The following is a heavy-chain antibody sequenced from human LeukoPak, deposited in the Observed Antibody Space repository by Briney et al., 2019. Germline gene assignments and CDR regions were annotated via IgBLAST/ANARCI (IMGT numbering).Heavy chain of an antibody. CDR1: GGSISSYY. D-gene: IGHD1-26*01. J-gene: IGHJ4*02. CDR3: ARFDYSGSYYYFDY. Sequence: SVTLSLTCTVSGGSISSYYWSWIRQPPGKGLEWIGYIYYSGSTNYNPSLKSRVTISVDTSKNQFSLKLSSVTAADTAVYYCARFDYSGSYYYFDYWGQGTLVTVSS. CDR2: IYYSGST. V-gene: IGHV4-59*08.